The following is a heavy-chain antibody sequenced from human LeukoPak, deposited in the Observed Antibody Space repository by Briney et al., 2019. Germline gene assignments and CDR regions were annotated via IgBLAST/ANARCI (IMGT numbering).Heavy chain of an antibody. Sequence: SVKVSYKASGYTFTSYGISWVRQAPGQGLEWMGGIIPIFGTANYAQKFQGRVTITADESTSTAYMELSSLRSEDTAVYYCATAPPSIVGATTRLANYYYYYMDVWGKGTTVTISS. CDR3: ATAPPSIVGATTRLANYYYYYMDV. J-gene: IGHJ6*03. CDR1: GYTFTSYG. V-gene: IGHV1-69*13. CDR2: IIPIFGTA. D-gene: IGHD1-26*01.